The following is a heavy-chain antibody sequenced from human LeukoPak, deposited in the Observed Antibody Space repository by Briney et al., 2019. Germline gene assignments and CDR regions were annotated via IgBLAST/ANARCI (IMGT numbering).Heavy chain of an antibody. D-gene: IGHD3-10*01. CDR3: ARGPYGSGSPLNWFGP. J-gene: IGHJ5*02. CDR2: MNPNSGNT. Sequence: GASVKVSCKASGYTFTSYDINWVRQATGQGLEWMGWMNPNSGNTGYAQKFQGRVTMTRNTSISIAYMELSSLRSEDTAVYYCARGPYGSGSPLNWFGPWGQGTLVTVSS. CDR1: GYTFTSYD. V-gene: IGHV1-8*01.